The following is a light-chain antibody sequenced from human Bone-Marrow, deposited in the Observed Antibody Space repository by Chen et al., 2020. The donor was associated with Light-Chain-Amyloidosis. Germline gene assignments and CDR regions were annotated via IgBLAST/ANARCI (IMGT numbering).Light chain of an antibody. V-gene: IGLV3-25*03. CDR1: VLPTKY. CDR2: RAT. Sequence: SYELTQPPSVSVSPGQTARITCSGDVLPTKYAYWYQQKPGQAPVLVIHRATERPSGISERFSGSSSGTTATLTIGGVQAEDEADYHCQSADSSGTYEVIFGGGTKLTVL. CDR3: QSADSSGTYEVI. J-gene: IGLJ2*01.